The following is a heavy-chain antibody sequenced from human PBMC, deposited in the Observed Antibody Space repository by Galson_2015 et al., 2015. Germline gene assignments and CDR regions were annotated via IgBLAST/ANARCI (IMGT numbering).Heavy chain of an antibody. CDR3: AKVATKKGYSSSWDN. D-gene: IGHD6-13*01. Sequence: SLRLSCAASGFTFSSYAMSWVRQAPGKGLEWVSGISGGGGSTYYADSVKGRFTISRDNSKNTLYLQMNSLRAEDTALYYCAKVATKKGYSSSWDNRGQGTLVTVSS. CDR2: ISGGGGST. J-gene: IGHJ4*02. V-gene: IGHV3-23*01. CDR1: GFTFSSYA.